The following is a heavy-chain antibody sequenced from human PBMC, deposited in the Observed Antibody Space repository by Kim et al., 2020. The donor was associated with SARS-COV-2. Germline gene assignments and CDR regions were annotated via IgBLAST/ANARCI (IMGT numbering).Heavy chain of an antibody. Sequence: SETLSLTCTVSGGSISSYYWSWIRQPPGKGLEWIGYIYYSGSTNYNPSLKSRVTISVDTSKNQFSLKLSSVTAADTAVYYCARGGYYDYVWDYWGQGTLV. CDR2: IYYSGST. V-gene: IGHV4-59*01. D-gene: IGHD3-16*01. J-gene: IGHJ4*02. CDR3: ARGGYYDYVWDY. CDR1: GGSISSYY.